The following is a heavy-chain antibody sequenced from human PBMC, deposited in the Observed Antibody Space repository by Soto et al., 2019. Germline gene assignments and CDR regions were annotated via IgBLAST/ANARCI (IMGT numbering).Heavy chain of an antibody. Sequence: SETLSLTCAVYGGSFSAYYWSWVRQPPGKGLEWIGEIIHSESTKYNPSLKSRVTISVDTSKNQFSLKLSSVTAADTAVYYCATQRPTDGRWEFANYYGMDVWGQGTPVTVSS. D-gene: IGHD1-26*01. CDR1: GGSFSAYY. CDR2: IIHSEST. CDR3: ATQRPTDGRWEFANYYGMDV. J-gene: IGHJ6*02. V-gene: IGHV4-34*12.